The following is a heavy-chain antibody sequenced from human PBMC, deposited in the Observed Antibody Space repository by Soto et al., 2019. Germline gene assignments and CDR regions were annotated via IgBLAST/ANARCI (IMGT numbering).Heavy chain of an antibody. D-gene: IGHD3-3*01. CDR1: CGSFIGYY. J-gene: IGHJ5*02. CDR3: ARDAYYDFWSGYSRWFDP. V-gene: IGHV4-34*01. Sequence: SETLSLTCAFYCGSFIGYYWSWIRMPPGKGLEWIGEINHSGSTNYNPSLKSRVTISVDTSKNQFSLKLSSVTAADTAVYYCARDAYYDFWSGYSRWFDPWGQGTLVTAPQ. CDR2: INHSGST.